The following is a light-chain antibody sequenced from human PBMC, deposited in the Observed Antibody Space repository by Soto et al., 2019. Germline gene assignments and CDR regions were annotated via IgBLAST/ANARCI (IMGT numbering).Light chain of an antibody. Sequence: EVVLTKYTNTLSLSPGGRGSRSCRASQSVSSSCLAWYQQKPGQAPRLLIYGASSRATGIPDRFSGSGSGTDFTLTVSRLEPEDFAVYYCQQYGSSPPKTFGQGTMVDIK. J-gene: IGKJ1*01. V-gene: IGKV3-20*01. CDR1: QSVSSSC. CDR3: QQYGSSPPKT. CDR2: GAS.